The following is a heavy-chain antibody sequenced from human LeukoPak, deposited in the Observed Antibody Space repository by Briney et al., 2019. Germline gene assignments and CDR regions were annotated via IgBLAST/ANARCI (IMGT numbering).Heavy chain of an antibody. D-gene: IGHD3-22*01. CDR3: ASQGVSSGYYFDY. CDR2: IIPIFGTA. Sequence: SVKVSCKASGCTFSSYAISWVRQAPGQGLEWMGGIIPIFGTANYAQKFQGRVTITADKSTSTAYMELSSLRSEDTAVYYCASQGVSSGYYFDYWGQGTLVTVSS. V-gene: IGHV1-69*06. CDR1: GCTFSSYA. J-gene: IGHJ4*02.